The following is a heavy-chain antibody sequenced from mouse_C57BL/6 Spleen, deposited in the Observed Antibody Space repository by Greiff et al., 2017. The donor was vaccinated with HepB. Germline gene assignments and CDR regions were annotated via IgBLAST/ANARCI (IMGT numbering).Heavy chain of an antibody. Sequence: VQLQQPGAELVKPGASVQLSCKASGYTFTSYWMQWVKQRPGQGLEWIGEIDPSESYTNYNQKFKGKATLTVDTSSSTAYMQLSSQTTEDSAVYDDARGNSNYPFFDYWGQGTTLTVCS. CDR1: GYTFTSYW. D-gene: IGHD2-5*01. CDR3: ARGNSNYPFFDY. V-gene: IGHV1-50*01. CDR2: IDPSESYT. J-gene: IGHJ2*01.